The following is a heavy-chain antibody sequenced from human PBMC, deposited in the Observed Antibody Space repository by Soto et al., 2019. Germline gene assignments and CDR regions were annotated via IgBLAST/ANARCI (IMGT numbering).Heavy chain of an antibody. Sequence: EVQLVETGGGFIHPGGSLRRYCAASGFTVCSNYMSCVRQAPGTGLEWVSVIYIGGSTYYADSVRGRFTMSRDNLKNTLFFQMMSIRAEDTAVYYCASVSPARRNGMDFWGQGITVTVSS. V-gene: IGHV3-53*02. CDR3: ASVSPARRNGMDF. J-gene: IGHJ6*02. CDR2: IYIGGST. D-gene: IGHD3-16*01. CDR1: GFTVCSNY.